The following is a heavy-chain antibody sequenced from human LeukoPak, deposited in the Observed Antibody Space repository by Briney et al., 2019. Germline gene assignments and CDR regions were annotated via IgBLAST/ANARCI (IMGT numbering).Heavy chain of an antibody. J-gene: IGHJ4*02. Sequence: ASVNVSCKASGYTFTSYGISWVRQAPGQGLEWMGWISAYNGNTNYAQKLQGRVTMTTDTSTSTAYMELRSLRSDDTAVYYCARGWYSSSWYEDFDYWGQGTLVTVSS. V-gene: IGHV1-18*01. D-gene: IGHD6-13*01. CDR2: ISAYNGNT. CDR3: ARGWYSSSWYEDFDY. CDR1: GYTFTSYG.